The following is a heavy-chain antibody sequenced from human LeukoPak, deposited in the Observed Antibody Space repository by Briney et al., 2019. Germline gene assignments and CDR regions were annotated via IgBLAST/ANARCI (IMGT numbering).Heavy chain of an antibody. CDR1: GFTFSSYA. V-gene: IGHV3-23*01. J-gene: IGHJ4*02. D-gene: IGHD3-3*01. Sequence: GGSLRLSCAASGFTFSSYAMSWVRQAPGKGLEWVSAISGSGGSIYYADSVKGRFTISRDNAKNSLYLQMNSLRAEDTAVYYCARQNDFWSGYYPGDFDYWGQGTLVTVSS. CDR3: ARQNDFWSGYYPGDFDY. CDR2: ISGSGGSI.